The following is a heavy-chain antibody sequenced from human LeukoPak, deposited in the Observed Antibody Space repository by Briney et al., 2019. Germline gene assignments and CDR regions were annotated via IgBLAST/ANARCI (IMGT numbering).Heavy chain of an antibody. J-gene: IGHJ5*02. CDR1: GFTFDDYG. Sequence: GSLRLSCAASGFTFDDYGMSWVRQAPGKGLEWVSGINWNGGSTGYADSVKGRFTISRDNAKNPLYLQMNSLRAEDTALYYCARALGYCSGGSCYDNGAWFDPWGQGTLVTVSS. CDR2: INWNGGST. CDR3: ARALGYCSGGSCYDNGAWFDP. V-gene: IGHV3-20*04. D-gene: IGHD2-15*01.